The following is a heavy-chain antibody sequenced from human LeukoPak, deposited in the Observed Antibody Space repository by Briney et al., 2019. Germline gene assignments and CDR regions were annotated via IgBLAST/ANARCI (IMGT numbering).Heavy chain of an antibody. CDR1: GASISSNNYY. CDR3: AKSGGSGLIDY. D-gene: IGHD1-26*01. CDR2: IYSSGNT. Sequence: PSETLSLTCTVSGASISSNNYYWGWVRQPPGKGLEWIGNIYSSGNTYYNASLKSRVTIYIDTSKNQFSLNLSSVTAADTAAYYCAKSGGSGLIDYWGQGTLVTVSS. V-gene: IGHV4-39*01. J-gene: IGHJ4*02.